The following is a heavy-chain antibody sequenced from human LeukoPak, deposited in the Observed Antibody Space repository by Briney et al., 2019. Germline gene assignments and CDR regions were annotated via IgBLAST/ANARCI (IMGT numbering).Heavy chain of an antibody. CDR1: GFTFSSYS. D-gene: IGHD4-11*01. J-gene: IGHJ4*02. CDR2: ISGSGFTI. V-gene: IGHV3-48*01. Sequence: PGGSLRLSCAASGFTFSSYSMNWVRQAPGKGLEWVSYISGSGFTIYYADSVKGRFTISRDNSKNTLYLQMNSLRAEDTAVYYCAKMTTPFDYWGQGTLVTVSS. CDR3: AKMTTPFDY.